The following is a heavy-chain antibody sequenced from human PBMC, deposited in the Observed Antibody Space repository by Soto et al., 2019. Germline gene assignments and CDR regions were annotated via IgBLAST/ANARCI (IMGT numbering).Heavy chain of an antibody. D-gene: IGHD2-15*01. V-gene: IGHV4-39*01. CDR1: GAPISSNDYF. J-gene: IGHJ4*02. Sequence: PSETLSLTCSVSGAPISSNDYFWAWIRQPPGRGLEFIASMHASGGTYHASSLKSRATMSLDTSKDQFSLKLQSVTAADTETYYCAAIVVGATRHSDVDHWGQGTLVTVS. CDR2: MHASGGT. CDR3: AAIVVGATRHSDVDH.